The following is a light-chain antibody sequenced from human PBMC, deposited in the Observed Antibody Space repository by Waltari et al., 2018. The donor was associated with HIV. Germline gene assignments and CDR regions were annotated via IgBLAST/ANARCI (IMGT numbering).Light chain of an antibody. V-gene: IGKV3-20*01. CDR2: GAS. J-gene: IGKJ2*01. Sequence: EIVLTQSPGTLSLSPGERATLSCRASQSVISDYLAWYQQKRGQAPRLLIFGASSRATGLPDRSSGSGFGTDFTLTISRLEPEDFAMYYCQQYGNSPRTFGQGTKLEFK. CDR1: QSVISDY. CDR3: QQYGNSPRT.